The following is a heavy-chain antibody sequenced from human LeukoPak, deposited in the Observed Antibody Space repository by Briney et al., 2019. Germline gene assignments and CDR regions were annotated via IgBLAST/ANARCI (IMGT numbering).Heavy chain of an antibody. V-gene: IGHV3-7*01. J-gene: IGHJ4*02. D-gene: IGHD2-2*02. Sequence: SGGSPRLSCVASGFNFSAYWMSWVRQAPGKGLEWVANINQDGSQKYYVDSVTGRFTISRDNAENSLYLQMSSLRAEDTAVYYCARDYGPLYRPDYWGQGTLVTVSS. CDR2: INQDGSQK. CDR3: ARDYGPLYRPDY. CDR1: GFNFSAYW.